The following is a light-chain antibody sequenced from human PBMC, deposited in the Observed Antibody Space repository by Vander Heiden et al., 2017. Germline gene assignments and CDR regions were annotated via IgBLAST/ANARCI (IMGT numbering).Light chain of an antibody. V-gene: IGLV2-23*02. Sequence: QSALTQSASVSGSPGQSSTISCPGTSSVLGTYDLVSWYQQLPGKAPKLLIYEVTKRPLQISNRFSGSKSGNTASLTISGLQTDDEADYFCSSYAGRNTHVLFGGGTKLTVL. CDR2: EVT. J-gene: IGLJ3*02. CDR3: SSYAGRNTHVL. CDR1: SSVLGTYDL.